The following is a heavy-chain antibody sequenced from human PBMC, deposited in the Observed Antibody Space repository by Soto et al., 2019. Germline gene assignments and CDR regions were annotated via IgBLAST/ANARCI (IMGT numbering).Heavy chain of an antibody. D-gene: IGHD6-6*01. V-gene: IGHV3-33*01. CDR1: GFTFSDYG. J-gene: IGHJ5*02. CDR3: AREFGQYGNSRFDH. CDR2: IWHDGNEK. Sequence: QVQLVESGGGVVQPGRSLRLSCAASGFTFSDYGMHWVRQTPGKGLEWVALIWHDGNEKYYADSAKGRFTVSRDNSKNTLYLQMNSLRDEDTALYYCAREFGQYGNSRFDHWGQGTLVAVSS.